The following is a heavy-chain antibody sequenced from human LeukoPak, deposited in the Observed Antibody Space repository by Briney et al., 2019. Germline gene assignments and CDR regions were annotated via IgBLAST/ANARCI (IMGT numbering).Heavy chain of an antibody. CDR2: LHDDGSDK. J-gene: IGHJ3*02. CDR1: GFIFSNYW. V-gene: IGHV3-7*05. CDR3: ARNLRLHTPRAFDI. Sequence: GGSLRLFRSVSGFIFSNYWVVWVRQAPGQGLEFVANLHDDGSDKYYLASVRRRFTISSDNAKTSSYLQMSGLRAEDTAVYYCARNLRLHTPRAFDIWGQGTMVTVSA. D-gene: IGHD5-24*01.